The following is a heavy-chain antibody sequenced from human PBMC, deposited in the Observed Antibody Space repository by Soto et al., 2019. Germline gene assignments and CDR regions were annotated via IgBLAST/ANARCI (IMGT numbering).Heavy chain of an antibody. CDR1: GFTFSFYG. CDR2: IWNDGNNK. CDR3: ARDLGGSYGPFDY. V-gene: IGHV3-33*01. D-gene: IGHD5-18*01. J-gene: IGHJ4*02. Sequence: QPGGSLRLSCAASGFTFSFYGMDWVRQAPGKGLEWVAVIWNDGNNKYYADSVKGRFTISRDNSKSTLYLQMNSLRAEDTAVYYCARDLGGSYGPFDYWGQGALVTVSS.